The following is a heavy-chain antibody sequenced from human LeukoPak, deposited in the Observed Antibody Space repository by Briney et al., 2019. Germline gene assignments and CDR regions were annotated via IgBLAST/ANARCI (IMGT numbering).Heavy chain of an antibody. CDR1: TITFSNYA. CDR3: ARGDLVYTYYDSSGYSD. J-gene: IGHJ4*02. V-gene: IGHV3-23*01. Sequence: GGSLRLSCAASTITFSNYAMTWVRQAPGKGLEWVSGISRSGGGTYYADSVKGRFTISRDNSKNTLYLQMNSLRAEDTAVYYCARGDLVYTYYDSSGYSDWGQGTLVTVSS. D-gene: IGHD3-22*01. CDR2: ISRSGGGT.